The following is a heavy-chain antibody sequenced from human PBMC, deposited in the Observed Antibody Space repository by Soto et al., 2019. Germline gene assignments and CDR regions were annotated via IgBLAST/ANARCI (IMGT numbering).Heavy chain of an antibody. Sequence: SETLSLTCAVYGGSFSGYYWSWIRQPPGKGLEWIGEINHSGSTNYNPSLKSRVTISVDTSKNQFSLKLSSVTAADTAVYYCARGRNYGGYFDYWGQGTLVTVSS. CDR3: ARGRNYGGYFDY. V-gene: IGHV4-34*01. J-gene: IGHJ4*02. CDR2: INHSGST. CDR1: GGSFSGYY. D-gene: IGHD1-7*01.